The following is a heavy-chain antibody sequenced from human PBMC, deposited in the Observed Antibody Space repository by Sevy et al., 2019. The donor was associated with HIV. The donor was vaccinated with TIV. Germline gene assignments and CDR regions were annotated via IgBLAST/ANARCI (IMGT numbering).Heavy chain of an antibody. V-gene: IGHV3-48*03. CDR3: ARVDANDDKGFDP. CDR1: GFTFSSYD. CDR2: ISSSGTTI. Sequence: GGSLRLSCEASGFTFSSYDMNWVHQAPGKGLEWVSYISSSGTTIKYADSVKGRFTITRDNTKNSLYMQMNSLRAEDTAYYYWARVDANDDKGFDPWGQGTLVTVSS. J-gene: IGHJ5*02. D-gene: IGHD3-22*01.